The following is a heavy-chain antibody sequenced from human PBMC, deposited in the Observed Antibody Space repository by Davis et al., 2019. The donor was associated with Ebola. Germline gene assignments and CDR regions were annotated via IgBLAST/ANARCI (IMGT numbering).Heavy chain of an antibody. Sequence: EESLKISCKGSGYSFTSYWIGWVRQMPGKGLEWMGIIYPGDSDTRYSPSFQGQVTISADKSISTAYLQWSSLKASDTAMYYCARQGIGGSYPMNWFDPWGQGTLVTVSS. J-gene: IGHJ5*02. CDR3: ARQGIGGSYPMNWFDP. D-gene: IGHD1-26*01. V-gene: IGHV5-51*01. CDR1: GYSFTSYW. CDR2: IYPGDSDT.